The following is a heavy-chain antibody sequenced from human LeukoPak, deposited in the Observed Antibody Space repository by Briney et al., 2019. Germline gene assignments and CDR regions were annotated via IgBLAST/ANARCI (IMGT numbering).Heavy chain of an antibody. CDR3: ATYTMVRGVIRGYFDY. CDR2: ISFDGSNK. CDR1: GFTFSRYT. Sequence: PGGSLRLSCAGSGFTFSRYTFNWVRQAPGKGLEWVAVISFDGSNKYYADSVKGRFTISRDNSKNTLYLQMKSLKTEDTAVYYCATYTMVRGVIRGYFDYWGQGTLVTVSS. D-gene: IGHD3-10*01. J-gene: IGHJ4*02. V-gene: IGHV3-30*04.